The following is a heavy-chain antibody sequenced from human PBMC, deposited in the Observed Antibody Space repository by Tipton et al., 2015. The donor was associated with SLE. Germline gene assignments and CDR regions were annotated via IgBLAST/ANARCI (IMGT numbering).Heavy chain of an antibody. CDR1: GLPFSSYG. D-gene: IGHD2-21*02. Sequence: SLRLSCTASGLPFSSYGMHWVRQAPGKGLEWVAVIWSNGGNEYYGDSLKGRFTISRDNSKNTLYLEMNSLRAEDTAVYYCAKDLTQYYYAMDVWGQGTTVTVSS. J-gene: IGHJ6*02. V-gene: IGHV3-33*06. CDR3: AKDLTQYYYAMDV. CDR2: IWSNGGNE.